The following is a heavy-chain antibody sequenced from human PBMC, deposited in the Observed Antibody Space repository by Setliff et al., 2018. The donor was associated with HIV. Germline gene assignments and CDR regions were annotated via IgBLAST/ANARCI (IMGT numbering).Heavy chain of an antibody. J-gene: IGHJ5*01. CDR3: ARAPRGRAGSHYIANWFDS. D-gene: IGHD3-10*01. CDR1: GLTFSNYW. Sequence: GWSLRLSCAASGLTFSNYWMNWVRQAPGRGLEWVANIKQDGSEEYYVDSVKGRFTISRDNAKNSLSLQMNSLRAEDTAVYHCARAPRGRAGSHYIANWFDSWGQGTLVTVSS. V-gene: IGHV3-7*01. CDR2: IKQDGSEE.